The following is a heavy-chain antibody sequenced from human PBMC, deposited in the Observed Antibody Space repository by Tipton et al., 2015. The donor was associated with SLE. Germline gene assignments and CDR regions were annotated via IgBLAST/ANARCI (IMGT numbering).Heavy chain of an antibody. CDR1: GGSISSSSYY. V-gene: IGHV4-39*07. J-gene: IGHJ4*02. CDR2: INHSGST. CDR3: ARGSDCSGGSCYPDY. D-gene: IGHD2-15*01. Sequence: TLSLTCTVSGGSISSSSYYWGWIRQPPGKGLEWIGEINHSGSTNYNPSLKSRVTISVDTSKNQFSLKLSSVTAADTAVYYCARGSDCSGGSCYPDYWGQGTLVTVSS.